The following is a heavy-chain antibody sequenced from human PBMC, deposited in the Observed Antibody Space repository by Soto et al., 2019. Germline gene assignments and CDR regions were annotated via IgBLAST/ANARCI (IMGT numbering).Heavy chain of an antibody. CDR1: GGTFRSYT. CDR2: INPMVGLA. CDR3: ARAGLNSGYYPDEYYYGMDV. D-gene: IGHD3-22*01. V-gene: IGHV1-69*02. Sequence: QVQLVQSGAEVKKPGTSVQVSCRASGGTFRSYTINWVRQAPGQGLEWMGRINPMVGLANNAQKFQARVTIPVDKATRTAYMELSSLRSEDTAVYYCARAGLNSGYYPDEYYYGMDVWGQGTTVTVSS. J-gene: IGHJ6*02.